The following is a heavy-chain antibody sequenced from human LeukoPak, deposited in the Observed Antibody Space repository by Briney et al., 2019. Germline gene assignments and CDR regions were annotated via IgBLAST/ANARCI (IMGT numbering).Heavy chain of an antibody. CDR1: GFTFSSYA. CDR2: ISGSGGST. J-gene: IGHJ4*02. Sequence: GGSLRLSCAASGFTFSSYAMSWVRQAPGKGLEWVSAISGSGGSTYCADSVKGRFAISRDNSKNTLYLQMNSLRAEDTAVYYCAKDLEFFGELGPDYWGQGTLVTVSS. V-gene: IGHV3-23*01. CDR3: AKDLEFFGELGPDY. D-gene: IGHD3-10*01.